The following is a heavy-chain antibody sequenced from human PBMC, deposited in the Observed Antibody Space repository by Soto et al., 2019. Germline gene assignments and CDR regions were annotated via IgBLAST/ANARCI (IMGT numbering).Heavy chain of an antibody. CDR2: IIPIFGTV. CDR3: ARENSIASLSYYYGMDV. J-gene: IGHJ6*02. CDR1: GGSFTGHV. V-gene: IGHV1-69*01. D-gene: IGHD6-6*01. Sequence: QVQLVQSGAEVKKPGSSVKVSCKASGGSFTGHVISWVRQAPGQGLEWMGGIIPIFGTVNYAQKFQGRVTMTADESTSTAYMELSSLRSEDTAVYYCARENSIASLSYYYGMDVWGQGTTVTVS.